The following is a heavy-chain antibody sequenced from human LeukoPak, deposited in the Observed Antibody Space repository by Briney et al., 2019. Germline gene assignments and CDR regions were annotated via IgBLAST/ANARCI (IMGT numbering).Heavy chain of an antibody. V-gene: IGHV3-23*01. Sequence: GGSLRLSCVASGFTFSTYAMSWVRQAPGKGLEWVSAISGSGGSTYYADSVKGRFTISRDNAKNTLYLQMNSLRAEDTAMYYCARDRYYGGNSHAFDIWGQGTMVTVSS. CDR3: ARDRYYGGNSHAFDI. CDR1: GFTFSTYA. CDR2: ISGSGGST. D-gene: IGHD4-23*01. J-gene: IGHJ3*02.